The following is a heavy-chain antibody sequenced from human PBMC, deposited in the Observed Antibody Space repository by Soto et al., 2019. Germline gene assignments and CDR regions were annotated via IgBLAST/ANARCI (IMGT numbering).Heavy chain of an antibody. CDR3: AKGRAAGWYYFDY. V-gene: IGHV3-23*01. CDR1: GFTFSSYA. Sequence: PGGSLRLSCAASGFTFSSYAMSWVRQAPGKGLEWVSAISGSGGSTYYADSVKGRFTISRDNSKNTLSLQMNSLRAEDTAVYYCAKGRAAGWYYFDYWGQGTLVTVSS. D-gene: IGHD6-19*01. J-gene: IGHJ4*02. CDR2: ISGSGGST.